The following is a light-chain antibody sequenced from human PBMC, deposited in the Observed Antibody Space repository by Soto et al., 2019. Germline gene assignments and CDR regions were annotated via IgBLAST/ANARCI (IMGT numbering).Light chain of an antibody. CDR3: QQFSIYWA. Sequence: DIQMTQSPSTLSASVGDRVTITCRASQDINRWLAWYQQKPGKAPKILIYNADTLESGVPSRFSGSGYGTELILTISSLKNDDFETYYCQQFSIYWAFGQGTKVDIK. J-gene: IGKJ1*01. V-gene: IGKV1-5*01. CDR2: NAD. CDR1: QDINRW.